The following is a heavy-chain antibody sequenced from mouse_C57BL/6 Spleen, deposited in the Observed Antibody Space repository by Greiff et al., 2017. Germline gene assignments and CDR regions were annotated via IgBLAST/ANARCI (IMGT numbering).Heavy chain of an antibody. J-gene: IGHJ4*01. CDR3: ARDLPYGHYAMDY. Sequence: DVQLQESEGGLVQPGSSMKLSCTASGFTFSDYYMAWVRQVPEKGLEWVANINYDGSSTYYLDSLKSRFIISRDNAKNILYLQMSSLKSEDTATYYCARDLPYGHYAMDYWGQGTSVTVSS. D-gene: IGHD1-1*02. CDR2: INYDGSST. CDR1: GFTFSDYY. V-gene: IGHV5-16*01.